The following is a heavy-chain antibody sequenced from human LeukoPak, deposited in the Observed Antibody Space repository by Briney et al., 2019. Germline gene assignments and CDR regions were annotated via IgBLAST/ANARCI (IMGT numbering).Heavy chain of an antibody. D-gene: IGHD6-19*01. CDR2: SSCSGHT. CDR3: ARSPPVPGTGGWFDP. CDR1: GGSISTYY. J-gene: IGHJ5*02. Sequence: SETLSLTCTVSGGSISTYYWSWVRQPPGKGLEWIGFSSCSGHTNYNPSLKSRVTVSVDTSKNQFSLELSSLTAADTAVYFCARSPPVPGTGGWFDPWGQGILVTVSS. V-gene: IGHV4-59*08.